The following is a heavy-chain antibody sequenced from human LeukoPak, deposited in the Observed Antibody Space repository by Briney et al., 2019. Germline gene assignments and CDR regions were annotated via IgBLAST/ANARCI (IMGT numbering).Heavy chain of an antibody. CDR3: ARVPTSYNWFDP. CDR1: GGPFSGYF. V-gene: IGHV4-34*01. Sequence: SETLSLTCAVSGGPFSGYFWSWIRQSSGKGLEWIGEIHNSGTTNYNPSLKSRVTISVDTSKNQFSLKLSSVIAADTAVYYCARVPTSYNWFDPWGQGTLVTVSS. D-gene: IGHD2-2*01. J-gene: IGHJ5*02. CDR2: IHNSGTT.